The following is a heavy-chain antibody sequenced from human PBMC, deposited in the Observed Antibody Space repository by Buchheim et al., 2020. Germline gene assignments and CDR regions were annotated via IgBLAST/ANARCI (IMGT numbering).Heavy chain of an antibody. Sequence: QVQLVESGGGVVQPGRSLRLSCAASGFTFSSYGMHWVRQAPGKGLEWVAVIWYDGSNKYYADSVKGRFTISRDNAKNSLYLQMNSLRAEDTAVYYCARIPGGDDFWSGYWADYYYYYYMDVWGKGTT. CDR2: IWYDGSNK. V-gene: IGHV3-33*01. CDR1: GFTFSSYG. J-gene: IGHJ6*03. CDR3: ARIPGGDDFWSGYWADYYYYYYMDV. D-gene: IGHD3-3*01.